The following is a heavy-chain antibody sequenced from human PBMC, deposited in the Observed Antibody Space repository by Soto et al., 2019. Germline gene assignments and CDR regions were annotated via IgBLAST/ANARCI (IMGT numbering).Heavy chain of an antibody. Sequence: GGSLRLSCAASGFTFSSYAMSWVRQAPGKGLEWVSAISGSGGSTYYADSVKGRFTISRDNSKNTLYLQMNSLRAEDTAVYYCANPVGGQWMVHLGGMDIWGQGTTVTVSS. CDR1: GFTFSSYA. V-gene: IGHV3-23*01. CDR3: ANPVGGQWMVHLGGMDI. CDR2: ISGSGGST. J-gene: IGHJ6*02. D-gene: IGHD6-19*01.